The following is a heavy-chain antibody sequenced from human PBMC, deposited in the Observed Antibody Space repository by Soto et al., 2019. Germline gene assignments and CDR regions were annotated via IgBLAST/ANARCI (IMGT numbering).Heavy chain of an antibody. CDR3: AKDRYSSSAYYYYGMDA. J-gene: IGHJ6*02. Sequence: PGGSLRLSCAASGFIFDDDAMHWVRQAPGKVLEWVAVISGNSGSLGYADSVKGRFTISRDNAKNSLYLQMNRLRAEDTALYYCAKDRYSSSAYYYYGMDAWGQGTTVTVSS. CDR2: ISGNSGSL. D-gene: IGHD6-6*01. V-gene: IGHV3-9*01. CDR1: GFIFDDDA.